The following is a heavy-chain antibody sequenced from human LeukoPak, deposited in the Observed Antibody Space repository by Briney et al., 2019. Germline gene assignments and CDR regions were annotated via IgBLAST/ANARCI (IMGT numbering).Heavy chain of an antibody. J-gene: IGHJ4*02. CDR3: AKEASRVRNFDY. D-gene: IGHD1-14*01. V-gene: IGHV3-23*01. Sequence: RTGGSLRLSCAASGFTFSSYAMSWVRQAPGKGLEWVSAISGSGGSTYYADSVKGRFTIPRDNSKNTLYLQMNSLRAEDTAVYYCAKEASRVRNFDYWGQGTLVTVSS. CDR2: ISGSGGST. CDR1: GFTFSSYA.